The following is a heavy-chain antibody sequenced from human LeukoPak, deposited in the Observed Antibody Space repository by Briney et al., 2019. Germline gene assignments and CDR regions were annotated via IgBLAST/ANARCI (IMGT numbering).Heavy chain of an antibody. CDR2: ISGSGGNT. CDR3: AKERPVDTAMVRPFDY. CDR1: GFTFSSYA. J-gene: IGHJ4*02. Sequence: GGSLRLSCAASGFTFSSYAMTWVRQAPGKGLEWVSAISGSGGNTYYADSVKGRFTISRDNSKNTLYLQMNSLRAEDTAVYYCAKERPVDTAMVRPFDYWGQGTLVTVYS. D-gene: IGHD5-18*01. V-gene: IGHV3-23*01.